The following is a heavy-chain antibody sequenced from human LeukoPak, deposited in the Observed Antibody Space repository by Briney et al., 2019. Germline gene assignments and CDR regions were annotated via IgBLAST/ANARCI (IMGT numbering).Heavy chain of an antibody. Sequence: SETLSLTCTVSGGSISSYYWSWIRQPPGKGLEWIGYIYYSGSTNYNPSLKSRVTISVDTSKNQFSLKLSSVTAADTAVYYCARDGYYYGMDVWGQGTTATVSS. CDR3: ARDGYYYGMDV. V-gene: IGHV4-59*01. CDR1: GGSISSYY. CDR2: IYYSGST. J-gene: IGHJ6*02.